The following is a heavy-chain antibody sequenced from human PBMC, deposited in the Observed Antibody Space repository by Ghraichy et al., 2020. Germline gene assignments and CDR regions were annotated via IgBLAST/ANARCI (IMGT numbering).Heavy chain of an antibody. CDR1: GYTFTSYG. D-gene: IGHD2-15*01. CDR3: ARDGACSGGSCYIYYYYGMDV. V-gene: IGHV1-18*01. Sequence: ASVKVSCKASGYTFTSYGISWVRQAPGQGLEWMGWISAYNGNTNYTQKLQGRVTMTTDTSTSTAYMELRSLRSDDTAVYYCARDGACSGGSCYIYYYYGMDVWGQGTTVTVSS. J-gene: IGHJ6*02. CDR2: ISAYNGNT.